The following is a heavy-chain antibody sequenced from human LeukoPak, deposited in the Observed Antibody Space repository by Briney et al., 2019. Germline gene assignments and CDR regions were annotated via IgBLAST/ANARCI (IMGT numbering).Heavy chain of an antibody. J-gene: IGHJ4*02. CDR1: GFTFSDYY. D-gene: IGHD6-19*01. CDR2: ISSSSSTI. CDR3: ARDKHAQQWQFDY. V-gene: IGHV3-11*04. Sequence: PGGSLRLSCAASGFTFSDYYMSWIRQAPGKGLEWVSYISSSSSTIYYADSVKGRFTISRDNAKNSLYLQMNSLRDEDTAVYYCARDKHAQQWQFDYWGQGTLVTVSS.